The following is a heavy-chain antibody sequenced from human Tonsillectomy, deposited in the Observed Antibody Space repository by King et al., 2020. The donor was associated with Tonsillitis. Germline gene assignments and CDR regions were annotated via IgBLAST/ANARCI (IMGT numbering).Heavy chain of an antibody. V-gene: IGHV4-59*01. CDR1: GDSISEYY. D-gene: IGHD1-26*01. CDR2: VYYDGTI. J-gene: IGHJ4*02. Sequence: VQLQESGPGLVKPSETLSLTCGVSGDSISEYYWTWIRQPPGKRLEWIGSVYYDGTINYNPSLESRVSISVDSSRTRFYLRLATVTAADTAMYYCARDHSGTYWARGFDYWGQGILVAVSS. CDR3: ARDHSGTYWARGFDY.